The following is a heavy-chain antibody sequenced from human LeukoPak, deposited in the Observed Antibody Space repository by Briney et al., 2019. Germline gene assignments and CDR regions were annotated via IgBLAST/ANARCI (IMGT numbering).Heavy chain of an antibody. CDR2: INPTTGGT. J-gene: IGHJ1*01. V-gene: IGHV1-2*02. CDR1: GYTFTSYY. D-gene: IGHD2-2*01. CDR3: ATALRDIVVVPAFQH. Sequence: ASVKVSCKAFGYTFTSYYMHWVRQAPGQGLEWMGWINPTTGGTKYAQKFQGRVTMTRDTSITTAYMELSSLRSEDTAVYYCATALRDIVVVPAFQHWARAPWSPSPQ.